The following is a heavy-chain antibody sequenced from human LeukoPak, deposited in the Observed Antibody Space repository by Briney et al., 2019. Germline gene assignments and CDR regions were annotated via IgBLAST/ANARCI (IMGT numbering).Heavy chain of an antibody. Sequence: GGSLRLSCAASGFIFDDYAMHWVRQAPGKGLEWVSGISWNSGKIDYADSVKGRFTISRDNAKNTLYLQMNSLRGGDTAVYYCARDKQWLVYGMDVWGQGTTVTVYS. D-gene: IGHD6-19*01. V-gene: IGHV3-9*01. CDR1: GFIFDDYA. J-gene: IGHJ6*02. CDR3: ARDKQWLVYGMDV. CDR2: ISWNSGKI.